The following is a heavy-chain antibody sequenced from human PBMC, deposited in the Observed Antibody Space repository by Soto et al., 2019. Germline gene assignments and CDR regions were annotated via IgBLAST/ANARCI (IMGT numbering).Heavy chain of an antibody. CDR3: ARDKPYSSSWYGLEYYYYYYGMDV. V-gene: IGHV4-59*01. J-gene: IGHJ6*02. Sequence: QVQLQESGPGLVKPSETLSLTCTVSGGSISSYYWSWIRQPPGKGLEWIGYIYYSGSTNYNPSLKSRVTISVDTSKNQFSLKLSSVTAADTAVYYCARDKPYSSSWYGLEYYYYYYGMDVWGQGTTVTVSS. CDR2: IYYSGST. CDR1: GGSISSYY. D-gene: IGHD6-13*01.